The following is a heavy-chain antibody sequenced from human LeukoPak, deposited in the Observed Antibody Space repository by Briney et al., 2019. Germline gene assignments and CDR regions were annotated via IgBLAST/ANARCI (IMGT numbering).Heavy chain of an antibody. CDR2: IIPILGIA. V-gene: IGHV1-69*04. CDR3: AREDWVTVTTSCYFDY. Sequence: ASVKVSCKASGGTFSSYAISWVRQAPGQGLEWMGRIIPILGIANYAQKFQGRVMITADKSTSTAYMELSSLRSEDTAVYYCAREDWVTVTTSCYFDYWGQGTLVTVSS. D-gene: IGHD4-17*01. CDR1: GGTFSSYA. J-gene: IGHJ4*02.